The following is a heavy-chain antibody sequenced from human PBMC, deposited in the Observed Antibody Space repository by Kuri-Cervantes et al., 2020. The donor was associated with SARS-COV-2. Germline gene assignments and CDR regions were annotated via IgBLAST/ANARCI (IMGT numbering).Heavy chain of an antibody. V-gene: IGHV3-48*03. CDR3: AKSVPVWQQLPYNWFDP. CDR2: ISSSGSTI. Sequence: LSLTCAASGFTFSSYEMNWVRQAPGKRLEWVSYISSSGSTIYYADSVKGRFTISRDNAKNSLYLQMNSLRAEDTAVYYCAKSVPVWQQLPYNWFDPWGQGTLVTVSS. D-gene: IGHD6-13*01. CDR1: GFTFSSYE. J-gene: IGHJ5*02.